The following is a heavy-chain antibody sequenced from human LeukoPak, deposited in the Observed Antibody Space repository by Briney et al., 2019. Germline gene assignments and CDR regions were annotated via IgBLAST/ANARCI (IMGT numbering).Heavy chain of an antibody. CDR2: IYYSGST. CDR1: GGSIRSYY. V-gene: IGHV4-59*01. Sequence: SETLSLTCTVSGGSIRSYYWSWIRQPPGKGLEWIGYIYYSGSTNYNPSLKSRVTISVDTSKNQFSLKLSSVTAADAAVYYCARGGGSTDYYDSSGYFWGQGTLVTVSS. CDR3: ARGGGSTDYYDSSGYF. J-gene: IGHJ4*02. D-gene: IGHD3-22*01.